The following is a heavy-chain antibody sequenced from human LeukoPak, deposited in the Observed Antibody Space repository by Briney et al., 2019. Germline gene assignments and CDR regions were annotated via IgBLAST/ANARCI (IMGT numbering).Heavy chain of an antibody. J-gene: IGHJ4*02. CDR1: GGSFSGYY. CDR3: ARGGTLWFGRRKGGFDL. D-gene: IGHD3-10*01. V-gene: IGHV4-34*01. CDR2: INHSGST. Sequence: SETLSLTCAVYGGSFSGYYWSWIRQPPGKGLEWVWEINHSGSTNYNPSLKSGVTISVDTSKNQFSLKLSSVTAADTAVYYCARGGTLWFGRRKGGFDLWGQGTLVTVS.